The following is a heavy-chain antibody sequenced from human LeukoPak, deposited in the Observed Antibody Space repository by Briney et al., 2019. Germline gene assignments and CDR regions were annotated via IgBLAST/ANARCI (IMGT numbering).Heavy chain of an antibody. Sequence: ASVKVSCKASGGTFSSYAISWVRQAPGQGLEWMGGIIPIFGTANYAQKFQGRVTITADESTSTAYMELSSLRSEDTAVYYCARGGDLYDSSGYLSYWGQGTLVTVSS. D-gene: IGHD3-22*01. CDR2: IIPIFGTA. V-gene: IGHV1-69*01. CDR3: ARGGDLYDSSGYLSY. CDR1: GGTFSSYA. J-gene: IGHJ4*02.